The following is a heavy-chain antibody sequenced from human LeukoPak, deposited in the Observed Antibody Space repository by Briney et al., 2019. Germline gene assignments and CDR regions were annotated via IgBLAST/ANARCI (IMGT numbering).Heavy chain of an antibody. CDR1: GFTFSSDA. D-gene: IGHD3-10*01. CDR3: AKASTFGELNRPFDY. Sequence: PGGSLRLSCAASGFTFSSDAMSWVRQAPGKGLEWVSTISGGGGTTYYSDSVKGRFTASRDNSKNTLFLQMNSLRAEDTAVYYCAKASTFGELNRPFDYWGQGTLVTVSS. V-gene: IGHV3-23*01. CDR2: ISGGGGTT. J-gene: IGHJ4*02.